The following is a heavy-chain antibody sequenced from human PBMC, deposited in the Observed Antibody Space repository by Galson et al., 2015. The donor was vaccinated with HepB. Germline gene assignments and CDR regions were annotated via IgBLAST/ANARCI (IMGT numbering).Heavy chain of an antibody. CDR1: GFTFSSYS. CDR2: ISHSSSII. CDR3: VRDRGGSGTYLSFYYDMDV. V-gene: IGHV3-48*04. D-gene: IGHD3-10*01. J-gene: IGHJ6*02. Sequence: SLRLSCAASGFTFSSYSMNWVRQAPGKGLEWISYISHSSSIIKCADSVKGRFTISRDNAENSLYLQMNSLRAEDTAVYYCVRDRGGSGTYLSFYYDMDVWGQGTTVAVSS.